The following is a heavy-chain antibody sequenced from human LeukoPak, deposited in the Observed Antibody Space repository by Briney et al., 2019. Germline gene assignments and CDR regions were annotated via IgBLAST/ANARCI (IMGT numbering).Heavy chain of an antibody. J-gene: IGHJ4*02. D-gene: IGHD5-18*01. CDR1: GFTFSSYE. CDR3: ARVGYGYVPDY. V-gene: IGHV3-48*03. Sequence: GGSLRLSCAASGFTFSSYEMNWVRQAPGKGLEWVSYISSSGSTIYYADSVKGRFTISRDNSKNTLYLQMNSLRAEDTAVYYCARVGYGYVPDYWGQGTLVTVSS. CDR2: ISSSGSTI.